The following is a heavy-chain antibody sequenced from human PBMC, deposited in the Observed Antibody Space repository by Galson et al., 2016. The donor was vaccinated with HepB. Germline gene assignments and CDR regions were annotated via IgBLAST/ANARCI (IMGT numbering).Heavy chain of an antibody. CDR1: DGSIANNF. CDR2: IYHSGRS. D-gene: IGHD5-18*01. Sequence: ETLSLTCAVSDGSIANNFWHWVRQTPGKGLEWIGEIYHSGRSNYNPSLNGRVSISLDKSNNQFSLMLTSVTAADTAVYYCARGYSYDPYFDYWGQGTLVTVSS. CDR3: ARGYSYDPYFDY. V-gene: IGHV4/OR15-8*01. J-gene: IGHJ4*02.